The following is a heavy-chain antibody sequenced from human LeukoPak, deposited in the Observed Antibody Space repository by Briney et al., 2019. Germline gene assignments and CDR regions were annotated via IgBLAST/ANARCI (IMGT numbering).Heavy chain of an antibody. CDR3: ASHYYYDSSGYVEPHFDY. V-gene: IGHV4-30-2*01. CDR1: GGSISSGGYS. D-gene: IGHD3-22*01. J-gene: IGHJ4*02. Sequence: PSQTLSLTCAVSGGSISSGGYSWSWIRQPPGKGLEWIGYIYHSGSTYYNPSLKSRVTISVDRSKNQFSLKLSSVTAADTAVYYCASHYYYDSSGYVEPHFDYWGQGTLVTVSS. CDR2: IYHSGST.